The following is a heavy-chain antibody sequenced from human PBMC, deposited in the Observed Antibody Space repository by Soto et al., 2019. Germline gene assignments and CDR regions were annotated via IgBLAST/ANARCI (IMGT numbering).Heavy chain of an antibody. CDR3: AREGGHGTRIQYYGMDI. Sequence: SETLSLTCTVSCGSVSNGMYYWSWIRQPPGKGLEWIGNVYFTGTTIYNPSLKSRVTMSVDTYKDQFFLKLTSVTAADTAVYYCAREGGHGTRIQYYGMDIWGQGTTVTVSS. D-gene: IGHD1-1*01. CDR1: CGSVSNGMYY. V-gene: IGHV4-61*01. CDR2: VYFTGTT. J-gene: IGHJ6*02.